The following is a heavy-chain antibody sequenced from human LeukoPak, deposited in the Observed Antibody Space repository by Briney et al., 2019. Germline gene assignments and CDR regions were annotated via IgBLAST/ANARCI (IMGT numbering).Heavy chain of an antibody. CDR1: GFTFSTYT. D-gene: IGHD3-22*01. V-gene: IGHV3-48*04. CDR2: ISTTSSTI. J-gene: IGHJ3*02. Sequence: GGSLRLSCAASGFTFSTYTMNWVRQAPGKGLEWVSYISTTSSTIYYADSVKGRFTISRDNAKNSLYLQMNSLRAEDTAVYYCARGSISTIVVVRAFDIWGQGTMVTVSS. CDR3: ARGSISTIVVVRAFDI.